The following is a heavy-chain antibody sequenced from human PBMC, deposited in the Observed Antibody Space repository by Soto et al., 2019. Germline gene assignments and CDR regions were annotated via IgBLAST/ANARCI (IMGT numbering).Heavy chain of an antibody. CDR3: AAGGGVGVAGSAAFDM. V-gene: IGHV1-2*02. CDR2: INPATGAA. CDR1: GYPVTAYY. D-gene: IGHD3-3*01. J-gene: IGHJ3*02. Sequence: QLHLVQSGAVVKKPGASVTVSCSASGYPVTAYYMHWVRQAPGRGLEWMGGINPATGAAKYTQTFQGRVTMTRDTSPGTVFMERSGLKSEDTAVFYCAAGGGVGVAGSAAFDMWGQGTLVTVSS.